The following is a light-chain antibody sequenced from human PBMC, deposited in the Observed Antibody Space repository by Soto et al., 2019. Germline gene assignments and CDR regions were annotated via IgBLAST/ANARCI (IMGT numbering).Light chain of an antibody. J-gene: IGLJ3*02. CDR2: EVG. CDR1: SSDVGGYKY. Sequence: QSALTQPASVSGSPGQSITISCTGTSSDVGGYKYVSWYQQHPGKAPKLMIYEVGNRPSGVSQRFSGSKSGNTASLTIFGLQAEDEADYYCSSYAGSQTWVFGGGTKVTVL. V-gene: IGLV2-14*01. CDR3: SSYAGSQTWV.